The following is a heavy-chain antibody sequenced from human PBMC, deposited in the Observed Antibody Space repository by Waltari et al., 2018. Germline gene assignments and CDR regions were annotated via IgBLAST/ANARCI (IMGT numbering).Heavy chain of an antibody. CDR1: GGTFSSYA. J-gene: IGHJ6*02. D-gene: IGHD2-2*01. CDR3: ARGVGIVVVPAANYYYYGMDV. Sequence: QVQLVQSGAEVKKPGSSVKVSCKASGGTFSSYAISWVRQAPGQGLEWMGGIIPILGKANYEQKFQGRVTITADESTSTAYMELSSLRSEDTAVYYCARGVGIVVVPAANYYYYGMDVWGQGTTVTVSS. CDR2: IIPILGKA. V-gene: IGHV1-69*01.